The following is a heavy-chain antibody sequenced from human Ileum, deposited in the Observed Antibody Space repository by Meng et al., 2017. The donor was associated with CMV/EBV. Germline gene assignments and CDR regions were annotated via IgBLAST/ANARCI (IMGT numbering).Heavy chain of an antibody. J-gene: IGHJ5*02. Sequence: QVQLVQSGGEVKETGASVKVSCKASGYTFTSYGVTWVRQAPGQGLEYMGWISAYNGNTNYAQKFQGRVTMTTDSSTSTAYMELRSLKYDDTAVYYCAKWGQSNRWPPDPFDTWGQGTLGTVAS. D-gene: IGHD5-24*01. V-gene: IGHV1-18*01. CDR3: AKWGQSNRWPPDPFDT. CDR2: ISAYNGNT. CDR1: GYTFTSYG.